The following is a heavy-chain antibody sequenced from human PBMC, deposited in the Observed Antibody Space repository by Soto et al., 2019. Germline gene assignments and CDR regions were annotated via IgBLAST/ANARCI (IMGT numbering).Heavy chain of an antibody. V-gene: IGHV4-34*01. J-gene: IGHJ5*02. D-gene: IGHD6-19*01. Sequence: PSETLSLTCAVYGGSFSGYHWSWIRQPPGKGLEWIGEINHSGSTNYNPSLKSRVTISVDTSKNQFSLKLSSVTAADTAVYYCARAVAAANNWFDPWGQGTLVTVSS. CDR2: INHSGST. CDR3: ARAVAAANNWFDP. CDR1: GGSFSGYH.